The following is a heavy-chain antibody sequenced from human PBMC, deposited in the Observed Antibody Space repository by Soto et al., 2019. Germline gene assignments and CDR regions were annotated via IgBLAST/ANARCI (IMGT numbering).Heavy chain of an antibody. CDR3: MRLDCSSTSCYAYYYYGMDV. V-gene: IGHV5-51*01. D-gene: IGHD2-2*01. CDR2: IYPGDSDT. CDR1: GYSFTSYC. J-gene: IGHJ6*02. Sequence: PGESLKISCKGSGYSFTSYCIGWVRQMPGKGLEWMGIIYPGDSDTRYSPSFQGQVTISADKSISTAYLQWSSLKASDTAMYYCMRLDCSSTSCYAYYYYGMDVWGQGTTVTVSS.